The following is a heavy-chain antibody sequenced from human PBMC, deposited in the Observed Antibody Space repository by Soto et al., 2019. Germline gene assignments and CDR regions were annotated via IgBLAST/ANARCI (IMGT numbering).Heavy chain of an antibody. V-gene: IGHV3-30*18. J-gene: IGHJ6*02. D-gene: IGHD6-19*01. CDR1: GFTFSSYG. Sequence: PGGSLRLSCAASGFTFSSYGMHWVRQAPGKGLEWVALISYDGNNIHYANSVKGRFTISRENSKNTLYLQMNSLRGEETDEYYCAKDRRVGAGLLWGNGMDVWGQGTTVTVSS. CDR3: AKDRRVGAGLLWGNGMDV. CDR2: ISYDGNNI.